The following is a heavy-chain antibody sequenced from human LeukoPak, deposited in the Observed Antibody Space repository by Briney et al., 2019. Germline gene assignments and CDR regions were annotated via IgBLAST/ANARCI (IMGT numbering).Heavy chain of an antibody. CDR1: GGSISSYY. V-gene: IGHV4-59*01. CDR3: ARYREAAIRYYYYMDV. D-gene: IGHD2-2*01. Sequence: SETLSLTCTVSGGSISSYYWSWIRQPPGKGLEWIGYIYYSGSTNDNPSLKSRVTISVDTSKNQFSLKLSSVTAADTAVYYCARYREAAIRYYYYMDVWGKGTTVTVSS. CDR2: IYYSGST. J-gene: IGHJ6*03.